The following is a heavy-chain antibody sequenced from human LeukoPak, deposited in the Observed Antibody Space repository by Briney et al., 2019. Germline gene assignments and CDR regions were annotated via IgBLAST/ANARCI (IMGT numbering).Heavy chain of an antibody. Sequence: GGSLRLSCAASGFTFSDYYMGWIRQAPGKGLEWISYISSRSSYTKYADSVKGRLTISRDNAKNSLYLQMNSLRAEDTAVYYCARVLSSSWGAYYYYGMDVWGQGTTVTVSS. V-gene: IGHV3-11*06. J-gene: IGHJ6*02. CDR1: GFTFSDYY. CDR2: ISSRSSYT. D-gene: IGHD6-13*01. CDR3: ARVLSSSWGAYYYYGMDV.